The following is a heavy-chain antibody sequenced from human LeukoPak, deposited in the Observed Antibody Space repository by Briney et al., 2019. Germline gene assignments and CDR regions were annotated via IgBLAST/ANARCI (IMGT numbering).Heavy chain of an antibody. J-gene: IGHJ4*02. D-gene: IGHD3-10*01. CDR1: DGSISNYY. Sequence: SETLSLTCTVSDGSISNYYWSWIRQPPGKGLEWIGSIYYSGSTYYNPSLKSRVTISVDTSKNQFSLKLSSVTAADTAVYYCARVTAPYYYGSGSYYILDYWGQGTLVTVSS. CDR3: ARVTAPYYYGSGSYYILDY. V-gene: IGHV4-59*12. CDR2: IYYSGST.